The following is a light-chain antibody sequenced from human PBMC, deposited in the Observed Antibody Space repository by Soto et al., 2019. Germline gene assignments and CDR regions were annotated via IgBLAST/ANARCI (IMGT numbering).Light chain of an antibody. CDR3: QQYGSSLSIT. J-gene: IGKJ5*01. CDR2: GAS. CDR1: QSVGGSS. V-gene: IGKV3-20*01. Sequence: ETVLTQSPVTLSLSPGERATLSCRASQSVGGSSLAWYQQRPGQAPRLLIYGASTRATGIPDRFSGSGSGTDFTLTISRLEPEDFAVYYCQQYGSSLSITFGQGTRLEIK.